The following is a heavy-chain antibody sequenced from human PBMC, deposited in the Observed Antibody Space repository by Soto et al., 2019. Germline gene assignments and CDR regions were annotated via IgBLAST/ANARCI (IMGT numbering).Heavy chain of an antibody. V-gene: IGHV3-48*02. CDR2: ISGSSGTI. D-gene: IGHD1-26*01. Sequence: EVQLVESGGGLVQPGGSLRLSCAASGFTFSTYIMNWVRQAPGKGLEWVSDISGSSGTIYYADSVKGRFTISRDNAKNTLYLKTNSLRDEDTAVYYCVRGATHRTWFDPWRQGNPVTVSS. CDR1: GFTFSTYI. CDR3: VRGATHRTWFDP. J-gene: IGHJ5*02.